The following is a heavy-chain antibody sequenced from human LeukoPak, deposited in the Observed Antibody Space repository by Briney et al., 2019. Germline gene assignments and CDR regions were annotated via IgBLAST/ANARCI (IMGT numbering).Heavy chain of an antibody. Sequence: GGSLRLSCAASGFTFSSYWMSWVRQAPGKGLEWVANIKQDGSEKYYVDSVKGRFTISRDNAKNSLYLQMNSLRAEDTAVYYCASFPYYYDSSGYYYKYFDYWGQGTLVTVSS. D-gene: IGHD3-22*01. V-gene: IGHV3-7*01. CDR3: ASFPYYYDSSGYYYKYFDY. CDR1: GFTFSSYW. J-gene: IGHJ4*02. CDR2: IKQDGSEK.